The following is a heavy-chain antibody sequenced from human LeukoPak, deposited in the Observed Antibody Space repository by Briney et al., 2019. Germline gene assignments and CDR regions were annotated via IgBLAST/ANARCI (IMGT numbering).Heavy chain of an antibody. Sequence: PGRSLRLSCAASGFTFSYYGIHWVRQVPGKGLEWVAVISFDGSNHYYADSVKGRFTISRDISKSTLYLQMNSLRAEDTAVYYCAKDITRYGGNAVDYWGQGTLVTVSS. D-gene: IGHD4-23*01. J-gene: IGHJ4*02. CDR3: AKDITRYGGNAVDY. CDR1: GFTFSYYG. CDR2: ISFDGSNH. V-gene: IGHV3-30*18.